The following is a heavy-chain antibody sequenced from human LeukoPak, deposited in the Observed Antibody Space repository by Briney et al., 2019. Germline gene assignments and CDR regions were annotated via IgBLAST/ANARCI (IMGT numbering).Heavy chain of an antibody. D-gene: IGHD2-15*01. CDR2: IYHSGST. CDR1: GGSISNYY. V-gene: IGHV4-59*12. CDR3: ARAGVVAAFLDY. J-gene: IGHJ4*02. Sequence: SETLSLTCTVSGGSISNYYWNWIRQPPGKGLEWIGYIYHSGSTYYNPSLKSRVTISVDRSKNQFSLKLSSVTAADTAVYYCARAGVVAAFLDYWGQGTLVTVSS.